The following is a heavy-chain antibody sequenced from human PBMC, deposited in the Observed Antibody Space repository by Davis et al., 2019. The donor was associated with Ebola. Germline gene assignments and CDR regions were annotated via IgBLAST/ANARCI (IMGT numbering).Heavy chain of an antibody. J-gene: IGHJ6*02. CDR3: ARAEPFYYYGMDV. CDR1: GFTFSSYS. V-gene: IGHV3-48*01. CDR2: ISSSSSTI. Sequence: GESLKISCAASGFTFSSYSMNWVRQAPGKGLEWVSYISSSSSTIYYADSVKGRFTISRDNAKNSLYLQMNSLRAEDTAVYYCARAEPFYYYGMDVWGQGTTVTVSS.